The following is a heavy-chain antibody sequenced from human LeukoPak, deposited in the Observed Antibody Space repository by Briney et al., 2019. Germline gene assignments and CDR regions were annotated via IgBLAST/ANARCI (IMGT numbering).Heavy chain of an antibody. CDR3: ARDEYYDFWSGYYSRFDH. CDR1: GYTFTGYY. V-gene: IGHV1-2*02. CDR2: INPNSGGT. J-gene: IGHJ5*02. Sequence: ASVKVSCKASGYTFTGYYMHWVRQAPGQGLEWMGWINPNSGGTKYAQKFQGRVTMTRDTSISTAYMELSRLRSDDTAVYYCARDEYYDFWSGYYSRFDHWGQGTLVTVSS. D-gene: IGHD3-3*01.